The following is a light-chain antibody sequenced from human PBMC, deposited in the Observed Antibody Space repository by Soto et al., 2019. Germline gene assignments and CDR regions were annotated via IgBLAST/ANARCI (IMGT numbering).Light chain of an antibody. J-gene: IGKJ5*01. V-gene: IGKV3-20*01. Sequence: EIVLTPAPSTRCCSRAKRATLSCRASQSVSSSYLAWYQQKPGQAPRLLIYGASSRATGIPDRFSGSGSGTDFTLTISRLEPEDFAVYYCQQYGSSPLTFGQGTRLEIK. CDR2: GAS. CDR1: QSVSSSY. CDR3: QQYGSSPLT.